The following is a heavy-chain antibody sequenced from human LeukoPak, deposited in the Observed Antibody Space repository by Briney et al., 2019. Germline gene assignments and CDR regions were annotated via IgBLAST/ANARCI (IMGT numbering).Heavy chain of an antibody. CDR2: ISSTGST. Sequence: SETLSLTCTVSGGSLRRGVSYWNWIRHAPEKGLEWLGHISSTGSTNYNPSLKSRVTISVDTSKNQFSLKLSSVTAADTAFYYCARARYSTGWVDYWGQGTLVTVSS. D-gene: IGHD2-8*02. J-gene: IGHJ4*02. V-gene: IGHV4-61*08. CDR3: ARARYSTGWVDY. CDR1: GGSLRRGVSY.